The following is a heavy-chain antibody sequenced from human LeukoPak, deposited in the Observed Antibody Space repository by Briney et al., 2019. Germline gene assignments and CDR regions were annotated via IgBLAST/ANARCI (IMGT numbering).Heavy chain of an antibody. D-gene: IGHD3-3*01. Sequence: GGSLRLSCAASGFTFSDYYMSWIRQAPGKGLEWVSYISSSGSTIYYANSVKGRFTISRDNAKNSLYLQMNSLRAEDTAVYYCARDVTYYDFWSGLDYWGQGTLVTVSS. V-gene: IGHV3-11*01. CDR1: GFTFSDYY. CDR3: ARDVTYYDFWSGLDY. CDR2: ISSSGSTI. J-gene: IGHJ4*02.